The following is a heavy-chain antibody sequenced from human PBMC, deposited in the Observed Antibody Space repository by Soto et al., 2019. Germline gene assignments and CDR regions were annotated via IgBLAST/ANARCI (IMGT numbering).Heavy chain of an antibody. D-gene: IGHD4-17*01. Sequence: QVQLVESGGGVVQPGRSLRLSCAASRFTFSSYAMHWVRQAPGKGLEWVAVISYDGSNKYYADSVKGRFTISRDNSKNTVYLQMNSLRAEDTAVYYCARRHYGDYGQVGYWGQGTLVTVSS. CDR3: ARRHYGDYGQVGY. CDR2: ISYDGSNK. CDR1: RFTFSSYA. V-gene: IGHV3-30-3*01. J-gene: IGHJ4*02.